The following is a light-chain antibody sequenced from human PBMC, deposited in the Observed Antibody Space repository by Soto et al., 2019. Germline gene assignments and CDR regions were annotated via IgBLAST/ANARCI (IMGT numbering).Light chain of an antibody. J-gene: IGLJ2*01. Sequence: QSVLTQPPSVSAAPGQKVTISCSGSSSNIGNNYVSWYQQLPGTAPRLLLFDNDRRFSGIPDRVSASKSDTSATLGITGLQTGDDADYYCASWDSSLGAVVFGGGTKLTVL. CDR3: ASWDSSLGAVV. CDR2: DND. V-gene: IGLV1-51*01. CDR1: SSNIGNNY.